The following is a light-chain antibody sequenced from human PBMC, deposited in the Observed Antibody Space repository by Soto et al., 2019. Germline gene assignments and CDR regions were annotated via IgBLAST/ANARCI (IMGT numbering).Light chain of an antibody. V-gene: IGKV3-20*01. J-gene: IGKJ1*01. Sequence: EIVLTHSPGTLSLSPGERATLSCRASLTVSDNYLAWYQQKAGQAPRLVIYDASSRATGIPDRFSGSGSGTDFTLTISRLEPKDFAVYYCQQYSTAPLTFGQVTKVDI. CDR2: DAS. CDR1: LTVSDNY. CDR3: QQYSTAPLT.